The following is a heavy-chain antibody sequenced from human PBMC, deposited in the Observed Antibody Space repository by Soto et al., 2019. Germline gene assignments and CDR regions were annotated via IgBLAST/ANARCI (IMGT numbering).Heavy chain of an antibody. V-gene: IGHV1-69*01. Sequence: QVQLVQSGAEVKKPGSSVKVSCKASGGTFSSYAISWVRQAPGQGLEWMGGIIPIFGTANYAQKFQGRVTITAEESTSTAYMELSSLRSEDTAVYYCARDAYGGAGGVIVPAWPDYYYYYGMDVWGQGTTVTVSS. CDR3: ARDAYGGAGGVIVPAWPDYYYYYGMDV. D-gene: IGHD3-16*02. CDR1: GGTFSSYA. CDR2: IIPIFGTA. J-gene: IGHJ6*02.